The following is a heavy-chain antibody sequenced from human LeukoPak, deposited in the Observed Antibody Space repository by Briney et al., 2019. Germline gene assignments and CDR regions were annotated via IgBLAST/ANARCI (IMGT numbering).Heavy chain of an antibody. CDR2: ISYDGSNK. V-gene: IGHV3-30*18. CDR1: GFTFSSYG. D-gene: IGHD3-10*01. J-gene: IGHJ4*02. Sequence: GGSLRLSCAASGFTFSSYGMHWVRQAPGKGLEWVAVISYDGSNKYYADSVKGRFTISRDNSKNTLYLQIDSLRAEDTAVYYCAKGRRYYDYWGQGTLVTVSS. CDR3: AKGRRYYDY.